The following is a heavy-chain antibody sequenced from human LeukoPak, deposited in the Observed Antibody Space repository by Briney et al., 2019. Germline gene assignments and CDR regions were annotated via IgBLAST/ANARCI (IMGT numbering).Heavy chain of an antibody. CDR3: ARDASDTAMVGYFQH. Sequence: PGRSLRLSCAASGFTFSSYAMHWVRQAPGKGLEWVAVIWYDGSNKYYADSVKGRFTISRDNSKIILYLQINSLRAEDTAVYYCARDASDTAMVGYFQHWGQGTLVTVSA. V-gene: IGHV3-33*08. J-gene: IGHJ1*01. CDR1: GFTFSSYA. D-gene: IGHD5-18*01. CDR2: IWYDGSNK.